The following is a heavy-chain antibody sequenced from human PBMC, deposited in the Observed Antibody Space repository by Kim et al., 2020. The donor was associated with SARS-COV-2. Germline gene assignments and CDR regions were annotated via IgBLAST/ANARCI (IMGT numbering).Heavy chain of an antibody. J-gene: IGHJ4*02. CDR1: GYSFTSYW. Sequence: GEALKVSCKGSGYSFTSYWIGWVRQMPGKGLEWMGIIYPGDSDTRYSPSFQGQVTISADKSISTAYLQWSSLKASDTAMYYCARTQLWFGELPRSSDYWGQGTLVTVSS. D-gene: IGHD3-10*01. V-gene: IGHV5-51*01. CDR2: IYPGDSDT. CDR3: ARTQLWFGELPRSSDY.